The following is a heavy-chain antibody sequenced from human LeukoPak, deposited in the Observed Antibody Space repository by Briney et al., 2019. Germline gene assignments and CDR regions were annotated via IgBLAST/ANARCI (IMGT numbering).Heavy chain of an antibody. J-gene: IGHJ5*02. CDR3: AKDLVGYQLSMNWFDP. V-gene: IGHV3-30*02. CDR1: GFTFSSYG. CDR2: IRYDGSNK. Sequence: AGGSLRLSCAASGFTFSSYGLHRVRQAPGKGLEWVAFIRYDGSNKYYADSVKGRFTISRDNSKNTLYLQMNSLRAEDTAVYYCAKDLVGYQLSMNWFDPWGQGTLVTVSS. D-gene: IGHD2-2*01.